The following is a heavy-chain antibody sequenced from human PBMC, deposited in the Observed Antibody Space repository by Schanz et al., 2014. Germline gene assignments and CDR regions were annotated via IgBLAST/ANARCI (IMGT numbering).Heavy chain of an antibody. V-gene: IGHV3-30*18. D-gene: IGHD6-19*01. CDR3: AKDLISGWSGFDY. CDR1: GFTFSSYG. J-gene: IGHJ4*02. CDR2: ISYDGNNE. Sequence: QVQLVESGGGVVQPGRSRRLSCEASGFTFSSYGMHWVRQAPGKGLEWVAVISYDGNNEDYADSVKGRFSISRDNSQNTLYLQMDSLRPEDTAVYFCAKDLISGWSGFDYWGQGTLVTVSS.